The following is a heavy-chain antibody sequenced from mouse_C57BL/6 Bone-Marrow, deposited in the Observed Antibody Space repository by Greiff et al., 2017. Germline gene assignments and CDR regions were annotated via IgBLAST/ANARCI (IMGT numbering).Heavy chain of an antibody. Sequence: VKVVESGPELVKPGASVKISCKASGYAFSSSWMNWVKQRPGKGLEWIGRIYPGDGDTNYNGKFKGKATLTADKASSTAYMQLSSLTSEDSAVYFCARRGYDGPWFAYWGQGTLVTVSA. J-gene: IGHJ3*01. CDR1: GYAFSSSW. D-gene: IGHD2-2*01. CDR3: ARRGYDGPWFAY. V-gene: IGHV1-82*01. CDR2: IYPGDGDT.